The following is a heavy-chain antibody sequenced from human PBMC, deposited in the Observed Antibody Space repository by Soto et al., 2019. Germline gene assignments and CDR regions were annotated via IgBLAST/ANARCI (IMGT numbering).Heavy chain of an antibody. D-gene: IGHD3-10*01. J-gene: IGHJ6*04. Sequence: PSETLSLTCAVYGGSFSGYYWSWIRQPPGKGLEWIGEINHSGSTNYNPSLKSRVTISVDTSKNQFSLKLGSVTAADTAVYYCARKVRHYYHYDMNVWRKGTTIAVAS. CDR1: GGSFSGYY. V-gene: IGHV4-34*01. CDR3: ARKVRHYYHYDMNV. CDR2: INHSGST.